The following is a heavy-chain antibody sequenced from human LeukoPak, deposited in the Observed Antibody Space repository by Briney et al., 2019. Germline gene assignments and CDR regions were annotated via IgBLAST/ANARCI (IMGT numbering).Heavy chain of an antibody. J-gene: IGHJ5*01. V-gene: IGHV3-30-3*01. CDR3: DP. CDR2: VSYSGDKK. Sequence: GGSLRLSCAASGFDFTTYAMHWVRQAPGKGLEWVAGVSYSGDKKEYADSVKGRFTVSRDNSENTVYYCARSSGSALALGSRFDPWGQGVHVTVSS. D-gene: IGHD2-15*01. CDR1: GFDFTTYA.